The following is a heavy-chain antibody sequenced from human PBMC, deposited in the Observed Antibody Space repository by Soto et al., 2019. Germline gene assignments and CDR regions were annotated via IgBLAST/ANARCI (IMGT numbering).Heavy chain of an antibody. Sequence: SVKVSCKASGGTFSSYTISWVRQAPGQGLEWMGRIIPILGITNYAQKFQGRVTITADKSTSTAYMELSSLRSEDTAMYYCARGPKSGNYFLSFFDYWGQGTLVTVSS. CDR2: IIPILGIT. D-gene: IGHD1-26*01. V-gene: IGHV1-69*02. CDR3: ARGPKSGNYFLSFFDY. J-gene: IGHJ4*02. CDR1: GGTFSSYT.